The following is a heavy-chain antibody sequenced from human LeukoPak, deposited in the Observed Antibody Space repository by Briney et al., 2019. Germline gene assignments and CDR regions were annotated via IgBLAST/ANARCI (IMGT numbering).Heavy chain of an antibody. Sequence: PSETLSLTCTVSGGSISSYYWSWIRQPPGKGLEWIGYIYYSGSTNYNPSLKSRVTISVDTSKNQLSLKLSSVTAADTAVYYCARGRDGYNHRYYYYYMDVWGKGTTVTVSS. J-gene: IGHJ6*03. V-gene: IGHV4-59*01. D-gene: IGHD5-24*01. CDR3: ARGRDGYNHRYYYYYMDV. CDR2: IYYSGST. CDR1: GGSISSYY.